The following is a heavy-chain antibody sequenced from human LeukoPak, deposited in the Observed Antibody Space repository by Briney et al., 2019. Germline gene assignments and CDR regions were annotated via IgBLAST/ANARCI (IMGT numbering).Heavy chain of an antibody. D-gene: IGHD6-19*01. J-gene: IGHJ4*02. CDR3: ARLSSGWTDYFDY. V-gene: IGHV4-34*01. CDR2: INHSGST. CDR1: GGSFSGYY. Sequence: SETLSLTCAVYGGSFSGYYWSWIRQPPGKGLEWIGEINHSGSTNYNPSLKSRVNISVDTSKNQFSLKLSSVTAADTAVYYCARLSSGWTDYFDYWGQGTLVTVSS.